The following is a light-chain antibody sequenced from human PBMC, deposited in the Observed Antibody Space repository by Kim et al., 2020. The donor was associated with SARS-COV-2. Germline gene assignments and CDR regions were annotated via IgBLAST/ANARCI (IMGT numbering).Light chain of an antibody. CDR3: QAWDSSTQSYV. CDR1: KLGDKY. CDR2: QDN. V-gene: IGLV3-1*01. Sequence: SYELTQPPSVSVSPGQTVSITCSGYKLGDKYVSWYQQKPGRSPMVVIYQDNQRPSGIPERFSGSNSGNTATLTISGTQSLDEADYYCQAWDSSTQSYVFG. J-gene: IGLJ1*01.